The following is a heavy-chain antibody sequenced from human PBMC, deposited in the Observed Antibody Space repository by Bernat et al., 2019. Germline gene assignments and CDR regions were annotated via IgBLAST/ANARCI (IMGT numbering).Heavy chain of an antibody. CDR2: IYYSGST. J-gene: IGHJ5*02. V-gene: IGHV4-31*03. D-gene: IGHD2-15*01. CDR1: GGSISSGGYY. CDR3: ALGVVVAAMGFDP. Sequence: QVQLQESGPGLVKPSQTLSLTCTVPGGSISSGGYYWSWIRQHPGKGLEWIGYIYYSGSTYYNPSLKSRVTISVDTSKNQFSLKLSSVTAADTAVYYCALGVVVAAMGFDPWGQGTLVTVSS.